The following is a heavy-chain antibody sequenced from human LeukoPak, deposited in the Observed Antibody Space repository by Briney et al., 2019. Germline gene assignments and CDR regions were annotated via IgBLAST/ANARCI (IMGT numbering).Heavy chain of an antibody. CDR2: IYYGGST. D-gene: IGHD3-16*01. V-gene: IGHV4-59*01. J-gene: IGHJ4*02. CDR3: ARSNYYDPGRYAEVDS. CDR1: GGPISGYY. Sequence: SETLSLTCSVSGGPISGYYWSWIRQPPGKGLEWIGYIYYGGSTNYNPSLKSRVSISVDTSRARFSLKLRSMTAADTAVYYCARSNYYDPGRYAEVDSWGQGTLVTVSS.